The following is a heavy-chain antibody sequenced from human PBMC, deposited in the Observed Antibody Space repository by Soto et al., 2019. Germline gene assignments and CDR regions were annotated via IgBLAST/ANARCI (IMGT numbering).Heavy chain of an antibody. J-gene: IGHJ3*02. CDR2: ISYDGSNK. CDR3: TRDPDCISYSASDI. CDR1: GFTFSSYA. V-gene: IGHV3-30-3*01. D-gene: IGHD4-4*01. Sequence: QVQLVESGGGVVQPGRSLRLSCAASGFTFSSYAMHWVRQAPGKGLEWVAVISYDGSNKYYADSVKGRFTISRDNSKNTHYQYFVSLRAQSTAVYYCTRDPDCISYSASDIWGQGTMVTVSS.